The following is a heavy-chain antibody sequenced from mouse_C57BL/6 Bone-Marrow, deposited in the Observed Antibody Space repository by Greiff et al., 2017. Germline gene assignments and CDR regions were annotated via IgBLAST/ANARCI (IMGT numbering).Heavy chain of an antibody. J-gene: IGHJ1*03. CDR3: ARPYYYGSNYWYFDV. CDR2: IDPSDSYT. Sequence: VQLQQPGAELVMPGASVKLSCKASGYTFTSYWMHWVKQRPGQGLEWIGEIDPSDSYTNYNQKFKGKSTLTVDKSSSTAYMQLSSLTSEDSAVYYCARPYYYGSNYWYFDVWGTGTTVTVSS. CDR1: GYTFTSYW. V-gene: IGHV1-69*01. D-gene: IGHD1-1*01.